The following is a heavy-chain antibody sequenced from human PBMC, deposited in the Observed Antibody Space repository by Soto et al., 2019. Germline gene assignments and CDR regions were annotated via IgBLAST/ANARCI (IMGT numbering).Heavy chain of an antibody. CDR1: GGSISSYY. CDR2: IFYSGRT. Sequence: QVQLLESGPGLVKPSETLSLTCTVSGGSISSYYWSWIRQPPGKGLEWIGFIFYSGRTSYNPSLKSRVTISIDTSEYQFSLKLNSVTAADTAVYYCASMIGDPVLSFDSWGQGTLVAVSS. J-gene: IGHJ5*01. V-gene: IGHV4-59*01. CDR3: ASMIGDPVLSFDS. D-gene: IGHD3-10*02.